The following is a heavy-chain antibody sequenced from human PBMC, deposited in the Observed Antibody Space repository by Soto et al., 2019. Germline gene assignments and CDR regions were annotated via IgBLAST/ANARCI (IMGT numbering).Heavy chain of an antibody. Sequence: EVQLVQSGAEPKEPGESLRISCEVSGYTFTTYWISWLRHMPGKGLEWMGRIAPSDSSTDYTPSYQGHVTISADNSINTAYRQWTSLRASGSAMYYCESGGSGWAYWGQGTLVTASS. CDR1: GYTFTTYW. D-gene: IGHD6-19*01. CDR2: IAPSDSST. CDR3: ESGGSGWAY. J-gene: IGHJ4*02. V-gene: IGHV5-10-1*01.